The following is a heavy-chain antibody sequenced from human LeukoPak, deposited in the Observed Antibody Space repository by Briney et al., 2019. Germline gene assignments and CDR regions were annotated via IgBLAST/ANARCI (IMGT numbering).Heavy chain of an antibody. J-gene: IGHJ4*02. V-gene: IGHV5-51*01. CDR2: IYPGDSDT. CDR3: ARRGSGYRPFDY. CDR1: GYSFTSYW. D-gene: IGHD3-3*01. Sequence: GESLKISCKGSGYSFTSYWIGWVRQMPGQGLDWLGIIYPGDSDTRYSPSFQGQATISADKSNSTAYLQWSSLKASDTAMYYCARRGSGYRPFDYWGQGTLVTVSS.